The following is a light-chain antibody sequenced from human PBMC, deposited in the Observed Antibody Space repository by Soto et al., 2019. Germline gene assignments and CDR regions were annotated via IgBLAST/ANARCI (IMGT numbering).Light chain of an antibody. Sequence: ALAQPASVSGSPGQSITISCTGTSSDVGAYNSVSWYQQHPHRAPQVIIYKGTQRPSGVSNRFSGSTSGNAASLTISALQPEEEAAYFCCSSEPESTYVFGSGTKVTVL. CDR2: KGT. CDR3: CSSEPESTYV. CDR1: SSDVGAYNS. J-gene: IGLJ1*01. V-gene: IGLV2-23*01.